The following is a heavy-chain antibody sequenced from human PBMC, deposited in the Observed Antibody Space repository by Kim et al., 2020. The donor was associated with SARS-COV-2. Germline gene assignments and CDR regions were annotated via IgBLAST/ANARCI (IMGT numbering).Heavy chain of an antibody. Sequence: GGSLRLSCAASGFTFSSYAMSWVRQAPGKGLEWVSAISGSGGSTYYADSVKGRFTISRDNSKNTLYLQMNSLRAEDTAVYYCAKDPGAPTYCGGDCYEWYYYYGMDVWGQGTTVTVSS. V-gene: IGHV3-23*01. J-gene: IGHJ6*02. CDR1: GFTFSSYA. D-gene: IGHD2-21*02. CDR2: ISGSGGST. CDR3: AKDPGAPTYCGGDCYEWYYYYGMDV.